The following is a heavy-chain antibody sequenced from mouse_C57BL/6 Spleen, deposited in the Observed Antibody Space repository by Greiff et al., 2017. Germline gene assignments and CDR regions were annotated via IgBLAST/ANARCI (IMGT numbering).Heavy chain of an antibody. CDR1: GYAFSSSW. CDR3: ARWHGLYAMDY. J-gene: IGHJ4*01. D-gene: IGHD3-1*01. Sequence: QVQLQQSGPELVKPGASVKISCKASGYAFSSSWMNWVKQRPGKGLEWIGRIYPGDGDTNYNGKFKGKATLTADKSSSTAYMQLSSLTSEDSAVYFCARWHGLYAMDYWGQGTSVTVSS. V-gene: IGHV1-82*01. CDR2: IYPGDGDT.